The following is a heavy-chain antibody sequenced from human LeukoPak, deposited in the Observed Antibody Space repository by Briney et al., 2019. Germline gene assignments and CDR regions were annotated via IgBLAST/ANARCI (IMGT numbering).Heavy chain of an antibody. CDR1: RYSFSNFG. CDR2: ISGNNDNP. Sequence: ASVKVTCKASRYSFSNFGISWVRQAPGQGLEWMGWISGNNDNPNYGQKFQGRFTVTTDSSTSTAYMELRNLRSDDTAVYYCARYGSSTVDYWGQGTLVTVSS. J-gene: IGHJ4*02. D-gene: IGHD2-2*01. CDR3: ARYGSSTVDY. V-gene: IGHV1-18*04.